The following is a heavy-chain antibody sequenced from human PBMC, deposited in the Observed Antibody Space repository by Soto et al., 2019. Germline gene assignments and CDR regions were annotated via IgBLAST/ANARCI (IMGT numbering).Heavy chain of an antibody. CDR2: ISGSGNTI. V-gene: IGHV3-11*01. D-gene: IGHD6-13*01. CDR3: AREGMAAPSGGMDV. CDR1: GFMFSDYY. Sequence: GGSLRLSCAASGFMFSDYYMHWIRQAPGKGLEWLSFISGSGNTIYYADAVKGRFTISRDNAKSSLFLQMKNLRPDDTAVYYCAREGMAAPSGGMDVWGHGTTVTVSS. J-gene: IGHJ6*02.